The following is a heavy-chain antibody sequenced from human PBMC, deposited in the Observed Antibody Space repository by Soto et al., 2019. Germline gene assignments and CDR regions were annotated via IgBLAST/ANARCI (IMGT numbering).Heavy chain of an antibody. J-gene: IGHJ6*03. D-gene: IGHD3-16*01. CDR1: GFTFSNYW. V-gene: IGHV3-74*01. CDR2: IKFDGSTT. Sequence: EVQLVESGGGLVQPGGSLRLSCAASGFTFSNYWMHWVRQGPGKGLVWVSRIKFDGSTTTYADSVKGRFTISRDNAENKVYLQMSSLGAEDTAVYYCARVAYHAYYTDVWGKGTTVSVSS. CDR3: ARVAYHAYYTDV.